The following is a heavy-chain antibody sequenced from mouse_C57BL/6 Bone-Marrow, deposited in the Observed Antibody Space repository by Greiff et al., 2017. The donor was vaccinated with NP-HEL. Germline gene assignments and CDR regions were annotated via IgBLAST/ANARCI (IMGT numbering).Heavy chain of an antibody. Sequence: EVLLVESGGGLVQPGGSMKLSCAASGFTFSDAWMDWVRQSPEQGLEWVGEIRNKDSNHATYYAESVKGRFTISRDASKSSVCLQMTGLRAEDTGIYYWTRNYDWAYWGQGTLVTVSA. CDR2: IRNKDSNHAT. V-gene: IGHV6-6*01. D-gene: IGHD2-4*01. CDR1: GFTFSDAW. J-gene: IGHJ3*01. CDR3: TRNYDWAY.